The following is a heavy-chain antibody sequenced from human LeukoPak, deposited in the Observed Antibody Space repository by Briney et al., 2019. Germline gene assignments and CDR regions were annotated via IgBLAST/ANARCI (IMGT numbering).Heavy chain of an antibody. CDR2: NNHSGNT. J-gene: IGHJ4*02. CDR3: ARVQAAGDGYYFDF. CDR1: GASFSRYY. D-gene: IGHD7-27*01. Sequence: SETLSLTRAVYGASFSRYYWCWMREPPGEGRECIGENNHSGNTNYNLSLKGRVTISSDTSKTQFSLKLSSVTAADTAVYYCARVQAAGDGYYFDFWGQGTLVTVSS. V-gene: IGHV4-34*01.